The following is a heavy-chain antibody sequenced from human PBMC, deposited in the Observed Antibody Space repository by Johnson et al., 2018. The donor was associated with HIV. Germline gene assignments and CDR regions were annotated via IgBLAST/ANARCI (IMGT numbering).Heavy chain of an antibody. V-gene: IGHV3-11*04. J-gene: IGHJ3*02. D-gene: IGHD4-17*01. CDR3: ARDPPVTTTHNAFDI. CDR1: GFTVSSNY. Sequence: QMLLVESGGGVVQPGRSLRLSCAASGFTVSSNYMSWVRQAPGMGLEWVSYISSSGSTIYYADSVKGRFTISRDNAKNSLYLQMNSLRAEDTAVYYCARDPPVTTTHNAFDIWGQGSMVTVSS. CDR2: ISSSGSTI.